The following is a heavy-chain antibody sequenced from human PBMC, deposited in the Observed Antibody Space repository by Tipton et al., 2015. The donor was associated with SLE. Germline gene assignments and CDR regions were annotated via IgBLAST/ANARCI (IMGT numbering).Heavy chain of an antibody. V-gene: IGHV3-9*01. CDR1: GFTLDDYA. J-gene: IGHJ4*02. CDR3: TREAVAGTPYDYFDY. Sequence: SLRLSCATSGFTLDDYAMHWCRQTPGKGLEWVSSVRSNSGTIRSADSVKGRFIISRDNAKNSLFLLMNSLRPEDTALYYCTREAVAGTPYDYFDYWGQGTLVTVSS. D-gene: IGHD6-19*01. CDR2: VRSNSGTI.